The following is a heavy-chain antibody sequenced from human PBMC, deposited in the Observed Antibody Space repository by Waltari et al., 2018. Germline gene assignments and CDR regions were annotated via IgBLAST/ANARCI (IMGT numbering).Heavy chain of an antibody. CDR3: ARAGRHQLLRMDY. CDR2: INAGNGNT. V-gene: IGHV1-3*01. CDR1: GYTFTSNA. J-gene: IGHJ4*02. Sequence: GPVWQSGAGGKKPGASVKVSCKALGYTFTSNALHWGRQAPGQRLEWMGWINAGNGNTKYSQKFQGRVTITRDTSASTAYMELSSLRSEDTAVYYCARAGRHQLLRMDYWGQGTLVTVSS. D-gene: IGHD2-2*01.